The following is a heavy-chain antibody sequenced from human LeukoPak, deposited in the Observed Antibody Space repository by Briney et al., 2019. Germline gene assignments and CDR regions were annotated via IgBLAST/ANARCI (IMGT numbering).Heavy chain of an antibody. Sequence: SETLSLTCTVSGGSISSSNHHWDWIRQPPGKGLEWIGNIYYSGSTYYNPSLKSRVTISVDKSKNQFSLKLSSVAAADTAVYYCAREAIRYFDWLSPYYFDYWGQGTLVTVSS. CDR1: GGSISSSNHH. V-gene: IGHV4-39*07. CDR2: IYYSGST. J-gene: IGHJ4*02. D-gene: IGHD3-9*01. CDR3: AREAIRYFDWLSPYYFDY.